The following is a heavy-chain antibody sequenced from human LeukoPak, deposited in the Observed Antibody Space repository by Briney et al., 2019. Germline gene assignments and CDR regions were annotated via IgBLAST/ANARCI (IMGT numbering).Heavy chain of an antibody. Sequence: GGSLRLSCAAFDFSFSDSTMSWVRQAAGKGLEWVAKMKEDGSDEKYVDSVKGRFTISRDNAMNSLYLQMNSLRPEDTAVYFCVVGGAGGGYFPNWGQGSLVIVSS. V-gene: IGHV3-7*01. CDR1: DFSFSDST. J-gene: IGHJ1*01. CDR3: VVGGAGGGYFPN. D-gene: IGHD3-16*01. CDR2: MKEDGSDE.